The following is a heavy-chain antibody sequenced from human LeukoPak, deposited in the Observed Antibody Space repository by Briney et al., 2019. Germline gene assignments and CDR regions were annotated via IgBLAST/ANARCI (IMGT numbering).Heavy chain of an antibody. V-gene: IGHV4-38-2*02. D-gene: IGHD6-19*01. Sequence: SETLSLTCTVSYYSISSGYYWGWIRQPPGKGLEYIGSIYHSGSTYYNPSLKSRVTISVDTSKNQFSLKLSSVTAADTAVYYCARSRGSSGWKHYFDYWGQGTLVTVSS. CDR3: ARSRGSSGWKHYFDY. CDR2: IYHSGST. CDR1: YYSISSGYY. J-gene: IGHJ4*02.